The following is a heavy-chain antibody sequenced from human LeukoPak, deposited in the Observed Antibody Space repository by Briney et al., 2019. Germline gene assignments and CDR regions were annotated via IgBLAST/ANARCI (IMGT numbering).Heavy chain of an antibody. D-gene: IGHD3-16*01. CDR3: TKDLRADDSPLGFDP. J-gene: IGHJ5*02. CDR1: GAFVLSGGHY. V-gene: IGHV4-31*03. CDR2: IHSSGTT. Sequence: PSETLSLTCTVSGAFVLSGGHYWGWIRKHPGQGLEWIGYIHSSGTTKYKPSLKSRAFISLDASKNQFSLRLTSVTAADTAVYYCTKDLRADDSPLGFDPWGQGTLVTVSS.